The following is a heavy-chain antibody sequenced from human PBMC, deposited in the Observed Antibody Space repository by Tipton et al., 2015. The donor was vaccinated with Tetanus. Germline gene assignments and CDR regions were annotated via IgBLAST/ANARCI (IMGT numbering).Heavy chain of an antibody. CDR1: GGSISNYY. V-gene: IGHV4-4*07. D-gene: IGHD3-22*01. CDR2: IYVTGAT. J-gene: IGHJ3*01. Sequence: TLSLTCSVSGGSISNYYWNWIRQPAGKGLEWIGRIYVTGATNHSPALQSRVNMSIDRAKNQLSLTLTSVTAADAAMYYCAREDVYYHDGSGFYAFDVWGRGTMVAVSS. CDR3: AREDVYYHDGSGFYAFDV.